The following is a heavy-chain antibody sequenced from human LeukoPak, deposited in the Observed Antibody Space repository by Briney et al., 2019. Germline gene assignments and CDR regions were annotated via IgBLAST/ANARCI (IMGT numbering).Heavy chain of an antibody. CDR2: ISAYNGNT. CDR3: ASTPQTYSSGRSSAEHFQH. CDR1: GYTFIRYD. Sequence: VASVKASCKASGYTFIRYDISWVRQAPGQGLEWMGWISAYNGNTNYAQKLQGRVTMTTDTSTSTAYMELRSLRSDDTAVYYCASTPQTYSSGRSSAEHFQHWGQGTLVTVSS. V-gene: IGHV1-18*01. D-gene: IGHD6-19*01. J-gene: IGHJ1*01.